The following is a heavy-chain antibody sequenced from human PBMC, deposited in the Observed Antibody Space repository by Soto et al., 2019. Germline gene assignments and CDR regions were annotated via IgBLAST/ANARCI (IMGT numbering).Heavy chain of an antibody. D-gene: IGHD2-15*01. Sequence: GGSLRLSCTASGFTFSTYAMSWVRQAPGKGLEWVSAVSGSGGSTYYADSVKGRFTISRDNSKNTLSLQMNSLRAEDTAVYYCAKDLCSGGTCYSGFDYWGRGTLVTVSS. J-gene: IGHJ4*02. CDR2: VSGSGGST. CDR3: AKDLCSGGTCYSGFDY. V-gene: IGHV3-23*01. CDR1: GFTFSTYA.